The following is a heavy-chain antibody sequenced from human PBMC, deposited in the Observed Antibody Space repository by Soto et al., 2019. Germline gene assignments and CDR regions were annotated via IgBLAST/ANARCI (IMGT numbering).Heavy chain of an antibody. Sequence: SETLSLTCSVSGGSISSGYYYWSWIRQPPGKGLEWIGNIYYSGNTYYNPSLKSRLIISIDTSKNQFSLKLSSVTAADTAVYYCARGGYDFWSGYYFSGGYLPERVGFDPWGQGTLVTVSS. D-gene: IGHD3-3*01. V-gene: IGHV4-30-4*02. J-gene: IGHJ5*02. CDR1: GGSISSGYYY. CDR3: ARGGYDFWSGYYFSGGYLPERVGFDP. CDR2: IYYSGNT.